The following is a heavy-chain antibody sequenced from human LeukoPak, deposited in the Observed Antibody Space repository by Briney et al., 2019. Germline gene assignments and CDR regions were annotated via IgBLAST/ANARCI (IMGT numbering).Heavy chain of an antibody. D-gene: IGHD6-13*01. CDR2: INHSGST. J-gene: IGHJ6*03. V-gene: IGHV4-34*01. Sequence: KASETLSLTCAVYGGSFSGYYWSWIRQPPGKGLEWIGEINHSGSTNYNPSLKSRVTISVDTSKNQFSLKLSSVTAADTAVYYCASQGSQEYCYYYMDVWGKGTTVTVSS. CDR3: ASQGSQEYCYYYMDV. CDR1: GGSFSGYY.